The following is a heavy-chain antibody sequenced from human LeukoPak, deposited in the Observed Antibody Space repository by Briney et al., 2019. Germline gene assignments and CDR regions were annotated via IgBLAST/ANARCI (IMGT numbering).Heavy chain of an antibody. D-gene: IGHD1-26*01. J-gene: IGHJ5*02. CDR1: GGSINNYY. Sequence: PSETLSLTCTVSGGSINNYYWSWIRQPPGKGLEWIGYIYSSGSTNYNPSLKSRVIISVDTSKNQFSLKLSSVTAADTAVYYCARRTSCCGERFDPWGQGTLVTVSS. CDR2: IYSSGST. CDR3: ARRTSCCGERFDP. V-gene: IGHV4-59*08.